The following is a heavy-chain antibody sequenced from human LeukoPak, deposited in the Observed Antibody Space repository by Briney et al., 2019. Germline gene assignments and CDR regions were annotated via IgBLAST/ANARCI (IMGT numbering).Heavy chain of an antibody. CDR2: ISAYNGNT. V-gene: IGHV1-18*01. Sequence: GASVKVSCTASGYTFTSYGISWVRQAPGQRLEWMGWISAYNGNTNYAQKLQGRVTMNTDTSTSTAYMELRSLRSDDTAVYYCARETLTCIVGATYEHYWGQGTLVTVSS. CDR3: ARETLTCIVGATYEHY. J-gene: IGHJ4*02. D-gene: IGHD1-26*01. CDR1: GYTFTSYG.